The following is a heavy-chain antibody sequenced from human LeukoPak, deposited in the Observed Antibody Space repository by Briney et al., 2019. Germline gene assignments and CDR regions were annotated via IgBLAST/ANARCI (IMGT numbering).Heavy chain of an antibody. CDR2: MNPNSGNT. J-gene: IGHJ6*02. CDR1: GYTFTSYD. Sequence: ASVKVSCKASGYTFTSYDINWVRQATGQGLEWMGWMNPNSGNTGYAQKFQGRVTMTRNTSISTAYMGLSSLRSEDTAVYYCARWFDYDSSGYDYYYGMDVWGQGTTVTVSS. CDR3: ARWFDYDSSGYDYYYGMDV. D-gene: IGHD3-22*01. V-gene: IGHV1-8*01.